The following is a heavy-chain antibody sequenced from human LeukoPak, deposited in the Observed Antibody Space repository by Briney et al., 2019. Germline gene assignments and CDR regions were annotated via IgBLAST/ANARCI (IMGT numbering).Heavy chain of an antibody. CDR2: ISSSGSTI. Sequence: PGGSLRLSCAASGFTFSSYEMNWVRQAPGKGLEWVSYISSSGSTIYYADSVKGRFTISRDNAKNSLYLQMNSLRAEDTAVYYCARDLRFTIFGVGGQGTLVTVSS. CDR1: GFTFSSYE. V-gene: IGHV3-48*03. J-gene: IGHJ4*02. CDR3: ARDLRFTIFGV. D-gene: IGHD3-3*01.